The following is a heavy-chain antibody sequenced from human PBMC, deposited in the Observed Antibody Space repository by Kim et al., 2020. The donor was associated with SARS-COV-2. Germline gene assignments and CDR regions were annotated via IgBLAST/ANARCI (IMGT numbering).Heavy chain of an antibody. CDR2: IYYSGGA. CDR1: GGSISGYY. CDR3: ARGKGYGDYVDS. J-gene: IGHJ4*02. Sequence: SETLSLTCSVSGGSISGYYWNWIRQPPGKGLEWIGNIYYSGGANYKPSLKSRVTLSVDTSKNQFSLTLTSVTAADTAVYFCARGKGYGDYVDSWGQGTLVTVSA. D-gene: IGHD4-17*01. V-gene: IGHV4-59*13.